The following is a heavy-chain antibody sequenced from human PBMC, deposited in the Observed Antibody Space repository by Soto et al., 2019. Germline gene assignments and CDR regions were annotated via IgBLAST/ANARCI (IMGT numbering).Heavy chain of an antibody. CDR3: ARDRAYCSSTSCYYFDP. Sequence: PSETLSLTCTVSGGSISSYYWSWIRQPPGKGLEWIGYIYYSGSTNYNPSLKSRVTISVDTSKNQFSLKLSSVTAADTAVYYCARDRAYCSSTSCYYFDPWGQGTLVTVSS. CDR1: GGSISSYY. CDR2: IYYSGST. V-gene: IGHV4-59*01. J-gene: IGHJ5*02. D-gene: IGHD2-2*01.